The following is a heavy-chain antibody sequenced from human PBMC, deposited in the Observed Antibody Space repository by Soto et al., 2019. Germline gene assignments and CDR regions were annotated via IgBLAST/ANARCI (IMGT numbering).Heavy chain of an antibody. V-gene: IGHV4-34*01. D-gene: IGHD2-15*01. CDR1: GGSFSGYY. CDR3: ARGVGGRRDAFDF. CDR2: INHSGST. Sequence: QVHLQQWGAGLLKPSETLSLTCGVYGGSFSGYYWSWIRQPPGKGLEWIGEINHSGSTNYNPSLKSRVTMSIDTSKNHFSLRLTSVTAADTAVYYCARGVGGRRDAFDFWGQGTMVSVSS. J-gene: IGHJ3*01.